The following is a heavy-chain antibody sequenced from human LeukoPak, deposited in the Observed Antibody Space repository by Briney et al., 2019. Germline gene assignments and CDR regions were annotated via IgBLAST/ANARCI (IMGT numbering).Heavy chain of an antibody. V-gene: IGHV1-8*03. D-gene: IGHD1-26*01. CDR2: MNPKSGNT. Sequence: ASVKVSCKASGYTFTRYDINWVRQATGQGLEWMGWMNPKSGNTGHAQKFQGRVTITADESTSTAYMELSSLRSEDTAVYYCASWLGEMGATHRIGGDIWGQGTMVTVSS. CDR1: GYTFTRYD. CDR3: ASWLGEMGATHRIGGDI. J-gene: IGHJ3*02.